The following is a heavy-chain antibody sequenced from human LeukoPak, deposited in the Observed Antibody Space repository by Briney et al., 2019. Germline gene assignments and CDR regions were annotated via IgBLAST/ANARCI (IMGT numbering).Heavy chain of an antibody. J-gene: IGHJ4*02. V-gene: IGHV1-8*03. Sequence: GASVKVSCKASGYSFTNYDINWVRQATGQGLEWMGWMNPKSGDTGYSQKFQGRVFITRDTSINTAYMELSSLGSDDTAVYYCATGSSGWYPFDYWGQGTLVTVSS. CDR1: GYSFTNYD. CDR2: MNPKSGDT. CDR3: ATGSSGWYPFDY. D-gene: IGHD6-19*01.